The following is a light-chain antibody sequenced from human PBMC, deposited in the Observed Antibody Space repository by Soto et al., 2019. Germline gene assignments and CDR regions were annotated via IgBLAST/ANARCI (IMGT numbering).Light chain of an antibody. Sequence: QSVLTQPASVSGSLGQSITISCTGTSXDIGGHNYVSWYQQHPGKAPKLLLYEVTTRPSGVPNRFSGSKSGNTASLTISGLHPEDEADYYCSSFTSSILYVFGSGTKVTVL. CDR1: SXDIGGHNY. J-gene: IGLJ1*01. V-gene: IGLV2-14*01. CDR2: EVT. CDR3: SSFTSSILYV.